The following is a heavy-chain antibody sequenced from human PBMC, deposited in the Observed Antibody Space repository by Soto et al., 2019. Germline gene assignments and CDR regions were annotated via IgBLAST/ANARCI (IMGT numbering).Heavy chain of an antibody. CDR3: AREDKTAQVAAAFDY. CDR1: GGSISSGDYY. J-gene: IGHJ4*02. D-gene: IGHD6-19*01. CDR2: IYYSGST. Sequence: SETLSLTCTVSGGSISSGDYYWSWIRQPPGKGLEWIGYIYYSGSTYYNPSLKSRVTISVDTSKNQFSLRLSSVTAADTAVYYCAREDKTAQVAAAFDYWGPGTLVTVSS. V-gene: IGHV4-30-4*01.